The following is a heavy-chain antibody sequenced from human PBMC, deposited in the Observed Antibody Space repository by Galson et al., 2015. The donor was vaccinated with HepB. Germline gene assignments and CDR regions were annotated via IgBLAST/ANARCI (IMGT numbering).Heavy chain of an antibody. Sequence: SLRLSCAASGFTFSSYAMHWVRQAPGKGLEWVAVISYDGSNKYYADSVKGRFTISRDNSKNTLYLQMNSLRAEDTAVYYCARAYWPYMVREYYYYYGMDVWGQGTTVTVSS. CDR3: ARAYWPYMVREYYYYYGMDV. D-gene: IGHD3-10*01. CDR1: GFTFSSYA. V-gene: IGHV3-30*04. CDR2: ISYDGSNK. J-gene: IGHJ6*02.